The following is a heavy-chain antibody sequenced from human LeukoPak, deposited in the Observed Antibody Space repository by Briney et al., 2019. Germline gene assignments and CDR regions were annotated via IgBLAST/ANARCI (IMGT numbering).Heavy chain of an antibody. CDR3: ARDRRPVTSGSHCSY. CDR1: GFTFSSYA. Sequence: GGSLRLSCAASGFTFSSYAMHWVRQAPGKGLEWVAVISYDGSNKYYADSVKGRFTISRDNSENTLYLQMNSLRAEDTAVYYCARDRRPVTSGSHCSYWGQGTLVTVSS. V-gene: IGHV3-30*04. J-gene: IGHJ4*02. CDR2: ISYDGSNK. D-gene: IGHD1-26*01.